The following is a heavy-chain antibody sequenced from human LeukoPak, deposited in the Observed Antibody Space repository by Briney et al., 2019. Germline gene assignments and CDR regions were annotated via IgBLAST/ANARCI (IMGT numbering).Heavy chain of an antibody. V-gene: IGHV3-15*01. J-gene: IGHJ4*02. D-gene: IGHD1-1*01. CDR1: GFTFNDAW. CDR3: SAGTGRSDFDY. CDR2: IKSETNGGTI. Sequence: GGSLRLSCAASGFTFNDAWVSWVRQAPGKGLEWIGRIKSETNGGTIDYAAPVNGRFTLSRDDSKHTLDLQMNSLKTEDTGVYYCSAGTGRSDFDYWGQGTLVIVSS.